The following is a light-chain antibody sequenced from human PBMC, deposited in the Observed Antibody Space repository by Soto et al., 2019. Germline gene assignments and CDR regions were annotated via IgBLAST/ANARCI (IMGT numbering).Light chain of an antibody. CDR1: LSLSNSV. Sequence: IDLTQSPGTLSLPPGDRATLSCRASLSLSNSVLAWYQQKPGQAPRLLIYGASKRATGVPDRLSGRGSGTDFTLTISRLEPEDFAVYFCQQYGISPWTFGQGTKVDIK. CDR2: GAS. CDR3: QQYGISPWT. J-gene: IGKJ1*01. V-gene: IGKV3-20*01.